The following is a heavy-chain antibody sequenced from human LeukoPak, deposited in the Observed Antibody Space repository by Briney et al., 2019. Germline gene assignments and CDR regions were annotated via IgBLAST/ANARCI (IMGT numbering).Heavy chain of an antibody. CDR3: VRGLMYTGMDV. CDR1: GDSVSSNSAA. D-gene: IGHD1-1*01. CDR2: TYYRSKWYN. J-gene: IGHJ6*02. V-gene: IGHV6-1*01. Sequence: SQTLSLTCAISGDSVSSNSAAWNWIRQSSSRGLEWLGRTYYRSKWYNDYAVSVKSRITINPDTSKNQLSLQLNSVTPEDTALYYCVRGLMYTGMDVWGQGTTVTVSS.